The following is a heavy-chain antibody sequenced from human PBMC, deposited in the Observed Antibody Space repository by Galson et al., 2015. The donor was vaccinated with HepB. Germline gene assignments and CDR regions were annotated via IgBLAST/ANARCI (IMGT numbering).Heavy chain of an antibody. CDR1: GDSISSGDYY. D-gene: IGHD3-22*01. CDR3: ARSHYYDSSGHRINPMGFDP. J-gene: IGHJ5*02. Sequence: TLSLTCTVSGDSISSGDYYWSWIRQHPGKGLEWIGYIYYSGKTYCSPSLKSRATMSIDTPENQFSLKLRSVTAADTAVYYCARSHYYDSSGHRINPMGFDPWGQGTLVTVSS. CDR2: IYYSGKT. V-gene: IGHV4-31*03.